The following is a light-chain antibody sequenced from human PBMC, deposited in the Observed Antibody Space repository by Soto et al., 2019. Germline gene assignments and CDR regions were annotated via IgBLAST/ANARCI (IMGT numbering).Light chain of an antibody. J-gene: IGLJ1*01. CDR1: SNDVGGYNY. CDR3: CSYRNSSTYV. CDR2: EVS. V-gene: IGLV2-14*01. Sequence: QSVLTQPASVSGSPGQSITISCTGTSNDVGGYNYVSWYQQHPGKAPKVMIYEVSNRPSGVSNRFSGSKSVNTASLTISGLQGDDEADYYCCSYRNSSTYVFGPGTKLTVL.